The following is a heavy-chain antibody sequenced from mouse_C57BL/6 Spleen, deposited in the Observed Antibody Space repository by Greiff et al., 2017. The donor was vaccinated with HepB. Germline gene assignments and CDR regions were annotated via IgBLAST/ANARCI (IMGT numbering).Heavy chain of an antibody. CDR3: ARLYYYGSSYAMDY. D-gene: IGHD1-1*01. CDR1: GFTFSDYG. CDR2: ISSGSSTI. J-gene: IGHJ4*01. Sequence: EVHLVESGGGLVKPGGSLKLSCAASGFTFSDYGMHWVRQAPEKGLEWVAYISSGSSTIYYADTVKGRFTISRDNAKNTLFLQMTSLRSEDTAMYYCARLYYYGSSYAMDYWGQGTSVTVSS. V-gene: IGHV5-17*01.